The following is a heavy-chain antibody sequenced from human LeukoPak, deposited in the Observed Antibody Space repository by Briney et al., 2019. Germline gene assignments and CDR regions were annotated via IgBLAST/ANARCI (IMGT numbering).Heavy chain of an antibody. J-gene: IGHJ3*02. D-gene: IGHD3-22*01. V-gene: IGHV1-24*01. CDR1: GYTLTELS. Sequence: ASVKVSCKVSGYTLTELSMHWVRQAPGKGLEWMGGFDPEDGETIYAQKLQGRVTMTEDTSTDTAYMELSSLRSEDTAVYYCATERPSSGYFTDAFDIWGQGTMVTVSS. CDR2: FDPEDGET. CDR3: ATERPSSGYFTDAFDI.